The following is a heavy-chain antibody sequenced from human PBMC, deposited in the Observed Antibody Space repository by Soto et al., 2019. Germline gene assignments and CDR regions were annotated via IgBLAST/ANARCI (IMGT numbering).Heavy chain of an antibody. CDR3: ARDPAIYSGKFDYGLDV. CDR1: GFIFSSYE. J-gene: IGHJ6*02. CDR2: IGTSGKTI. D-gene: IGHD4-4*01. Sequence: VQLVESGGGVVQPGRSLRLSCAASGFIFSSYEMNWVRQAPGKGLEWVSYIGTSGKTIYYADSVRGRFTISRDNAKNSLYLQMNSLRAEDTAVYFCARDPAIYSGKFDYGLDVWGRGTTVTVSS. V-gene: IGHV3-48*03.